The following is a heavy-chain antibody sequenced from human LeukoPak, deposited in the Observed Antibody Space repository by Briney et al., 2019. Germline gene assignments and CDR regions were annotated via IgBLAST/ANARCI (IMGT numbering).Heavy chain of an antibody. CDR3: ARTPWGLNYFDY. CDR2: IYYSGST. V-gene: IGHV4-31*03. D-gene: IGHD1-26*01. Sequence: SETLSLTCTVSGGSINSGGYYWSWIRQHPGKGLECIGYIYYSGSTYYNPSLKSRVTISVDTSKNQFSLKLSSVTAADTAVYYCARTPWGLNYFDYWGQGTLVTVSS. CDR1: GGSINSGGYY. J-gene: IGHJ4*02.